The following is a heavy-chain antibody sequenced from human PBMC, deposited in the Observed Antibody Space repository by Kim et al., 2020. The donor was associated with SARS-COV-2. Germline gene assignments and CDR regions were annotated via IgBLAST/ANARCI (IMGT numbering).Heavy chain of an antibody. J-gene: IGHJ4*02. CDR3: ANPTQSGRRVAGGVD. V-gene: IGHV3-23*05. Sequence: GGSLRLSCAASGFTFSSCSMSWVRQAPGKGLEWVSSIYDTSSKTFFADSVKGRFTISRDNSKNTLYLQMNNLGADDTAVYYCANPTQSGRRVAGGVDGGQGTLATVSS. D-gene: IGHD6-19*01. CDR2: IYDTSSKT. CDR1: GFTFSSCS.